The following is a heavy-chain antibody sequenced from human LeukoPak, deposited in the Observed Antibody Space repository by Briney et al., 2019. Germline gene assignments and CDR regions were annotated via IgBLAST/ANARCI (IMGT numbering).Heavy chain of an antibody. V-gene: IGHV3-7*01. CDR2: IKQDGSEK. J-gene: IGHJ6*03. CDR1: GFTFSNYW. CDR3: ARGIGDCRSLSCYNHYYYMDV. Sequence: GGSLRLSCEASGFTFSNYWMGWVRQAPGKGLEWVANIKQDGSEKYYVDSVKGRFTISRDNTKTSLYLQMNSLRDEDTAVYYCARGIGDCRSLSCYNHYYYMDVWGKGTTVTVSS. D-gene: IGHD2-2*02.